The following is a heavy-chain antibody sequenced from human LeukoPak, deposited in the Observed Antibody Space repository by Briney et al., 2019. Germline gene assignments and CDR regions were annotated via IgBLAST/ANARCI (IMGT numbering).Heavy chain of an antibody. V-gene: IGHV3-21*01. Sequence: GGSLRLSRAASVFSFSSYSMSWVRQAPAKGLEGVSAISSISSFVCYADSVKGRLTSSRDNAKNSLYLPISRLRAEDTAVYYCERDRDASYSSYAFDIWGQGRMVTVSS. CDR3: ERDRDASYSSYAFDI. CDR1: VFSFSSYS. J-gene: IGHJ3*02. D-gene: IGHD6-6*01. CDR2: ISSISSFV.